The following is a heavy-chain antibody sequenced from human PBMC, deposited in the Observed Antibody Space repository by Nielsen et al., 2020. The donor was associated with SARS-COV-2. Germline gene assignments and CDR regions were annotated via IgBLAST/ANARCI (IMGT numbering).Heavy chain of an antibody. J-gene: IGHJ2*01. CDR1: GFTFDDYA. V-gene: IGHV3-9*01. Sequence: GGSLRLSCGASGFTFDDYAMHWVRQAPGKGLEWVSGISWNSGSIGYADSVKGRFTISRDNAKNSLYLQMNSLRAEDTALYYCAKLPGSGSWYFDLWGRGTLVTVSS. CDR3: AKLPGSGSWYFDL. D-gene: IGHD3-10*01. CDR2: ISWNSGSI.